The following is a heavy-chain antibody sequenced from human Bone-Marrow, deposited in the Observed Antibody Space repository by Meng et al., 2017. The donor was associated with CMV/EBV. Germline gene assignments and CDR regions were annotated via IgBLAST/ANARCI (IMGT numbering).Heavy chain of an antibody. V-gene: IGHV4-4*02. D-gene: IGHD5-18*01. J-gene: IGHJ4*02. Sequence: SGGSISSSNWWSWVRQPPGKGLEWIGESYHSGSTNYNPSLKSRVTISVDKSKNQFSLKLSSVTAADTAVYYCARSTTAMVTGLFDYWGQGTLVTVSS. CDR3: ARSTTAMVTGLFDY. CDR1: GGSISSSNW. CDR2: SYHSGST.